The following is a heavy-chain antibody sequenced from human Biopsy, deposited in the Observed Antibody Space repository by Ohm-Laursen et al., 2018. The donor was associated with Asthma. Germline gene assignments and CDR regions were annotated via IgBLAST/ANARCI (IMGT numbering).Heavy chain of an antibody. J-gene: IGHJ5*02. CDR1: GGSMSSSSYY. Sequence: SDTLSLTCTVSGGSMSSSSYYWGWIRQPPGKGLEWMGSISYTGSAYYNPSLKSRVSISLDTSKNQFSLSLTSVTAADTAVYYCARTTYGDDGFDPWGQGTLVTVSS. D-gene: IGHD4-17*01. V-gene: IGHV4-39*07. CDR2: ISYTGSA. CDR3: ARTTYGDDGFDP.